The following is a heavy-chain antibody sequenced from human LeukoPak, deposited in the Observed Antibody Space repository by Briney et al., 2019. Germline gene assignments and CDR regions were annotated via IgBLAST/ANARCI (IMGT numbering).Heavy chain of an antibody. CDR3: AKARGAATYYYYYMDV. CDR2: INWNGGST. Sequence: PGGSLRLSCAASGFTFDDYGMSWVRQAPGKGLGWVSGINWNGGSTGYADSVKGRFTISRDNSKNTLYLQMNTLRAEDTAVYYCAKARGAATYYYYYMDVWGKGTTVTVYS. D-gene: IGHD1-26*01. V-gene: IGHV3-20*04. J-gene: IGHJ6*03. CDR1: GFTFDDYG.